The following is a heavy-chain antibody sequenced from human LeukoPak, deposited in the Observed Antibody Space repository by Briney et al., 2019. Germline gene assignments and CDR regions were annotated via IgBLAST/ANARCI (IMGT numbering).Heavy chain of an antibody. CDR3: ARYTSSWFLDY. Sequence: SQTLSLTCVISGDSVSSNSAAWNRIRQSPSRGLEWLGRTYYRSKWYSDCAVSVRSRITINPDTSKNQFSLQLNSVTPEDTAVYYCARYTSSWFLDYWGQGTLVIVSS. V-gene: IGHV6-1*01. CDR1: GDSVSSNSAA. CDR2: TYYRSKWYS. J-gene: IGHJ4*02. D-gene: IGHD6-13*01.